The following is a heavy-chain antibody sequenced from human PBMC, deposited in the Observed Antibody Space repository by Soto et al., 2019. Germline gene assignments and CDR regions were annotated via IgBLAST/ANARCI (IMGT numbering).Heavy chain of an antibody. CDR2: ISAYNGNT. Sequence: GASVKVSCKASGYTFTSYGISWVRQAPGQGLEWMGWISAYNGNTNYAQKLQGRVTMTTDTSTSIAYMELRSLRSDDTAVYYCASSGYSSGHDAFDIWGQGTMVTVSS. D-gene: IGHD6-19*01. CDR1: GYTFTSYG. CDR3: ASSGYSSGHDAFDI. J-gene: IGHJ3*02. V-gene: IGHV1-18*01.